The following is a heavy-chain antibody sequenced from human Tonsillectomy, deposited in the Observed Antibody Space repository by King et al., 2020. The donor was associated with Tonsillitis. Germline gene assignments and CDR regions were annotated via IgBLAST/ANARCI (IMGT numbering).Heavy chain of an antibody. V-gene: IGHV3-9*01. CDR2: ISWNSGSI. Sequence: VQLVESGGGLVQPGRSLRLSCAASGFTFDDYAMHWVRQAPGKGLEWVSGISWNSGSIGYADSVKGRFTISRDNAKNSLYLQMNSLRAEDTALYYCAKDLRWDNVTGPCDNWGQGNLVTVSS. CDR3: AKDLRWDNVTGPCDN. J-gene: IGHJ4*02. CDR1: GFTFDDYA. D-gene: IGHD2-15*01.